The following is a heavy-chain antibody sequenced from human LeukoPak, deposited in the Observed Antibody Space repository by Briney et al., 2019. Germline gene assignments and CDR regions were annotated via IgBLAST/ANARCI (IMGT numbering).Heavy chain of an antibody. CDR1: GFIFSDYY. V-gene: IGHV3-11*04. Sequence: GGSLRLSCAASGFIFSDYYMSWIRQAPGKGLEWIAYISGSGRTIYDADSVKGRFTISRDTSKNTLYLQMNSLRVEDTAVYYCVRKLGELLDYWGQGTLVTVSS. CDR3: VRKLGELLDY. J-gene: IGHJ4*02. CDR2: ISGSGRTI. D-gene: IGHD1-26*01.